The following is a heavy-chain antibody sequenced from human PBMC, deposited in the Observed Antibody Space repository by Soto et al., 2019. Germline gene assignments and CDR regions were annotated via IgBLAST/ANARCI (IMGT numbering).Heavy chain of an antibody. J-gene: IGHJ6*02. CDR2: ISYDGSNK. Sequence: PGGSLRLSCAASGFTFSTYGMHWVRQAPGKGLEWVTFISYDGSNKYYADSVKGRFTISRDNSKNTLYLQMNSLRAEDAAVYYCAIQIPNPEQIYVMDVWGQGTTATVPS. CDR3: AIQIPNPEQIYVMDV. CDR1: GFTFSTYG. V-gene: IGHV3-30*03.